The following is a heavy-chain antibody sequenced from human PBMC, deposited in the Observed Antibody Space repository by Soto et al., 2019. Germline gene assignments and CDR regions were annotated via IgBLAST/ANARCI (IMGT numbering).Heavy chain of an antibody. D-gene: IGHD3-9*01. V-gene: IGHV3-7*01. J-gene: IGHJ4*02. CDR3: AKPYFDGNNAPWYFDH. Sequence: WGSLRLSCAASGFTFSSFWMSWVRQAPGKGLEWVANIKQDGSEIHYVDSVRGRFTISRDNAKNSLFLQMSSLRAEDTAVYFCAKPYFDGNNAPWYFDHWGQGTLVTVSS. CDR2: IKQDGSEI. CDR1: GFTFSSFW.